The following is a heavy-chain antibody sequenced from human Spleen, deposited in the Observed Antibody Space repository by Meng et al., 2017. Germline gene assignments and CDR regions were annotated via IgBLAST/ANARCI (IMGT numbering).Heavy chain of an antibody. CDR3: TRGGSSNWYDRYFQN. Sequence: QVQLVQSGAEVKEPGASVKVSCQTSGYTFTSFGINWVRQAPGQGLEWMGWIGPYNGDRNYAQKLQGRVTMTTDKSTSTAYMELRSLTSDDTAVYYCTRGGSSNWYDRYFQNWGQGTLVTVSS. CDR2: IGPYNGDR. V-gene: IGHV1-18*01. CDR1: GYTFTSFG. D-gene: IGHD6-13*01. J-gene: IGHJ1*01.